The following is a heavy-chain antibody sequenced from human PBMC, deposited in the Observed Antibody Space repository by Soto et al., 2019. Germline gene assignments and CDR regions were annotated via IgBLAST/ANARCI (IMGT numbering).Heavy chain of an antibody. CDR1: GYTFTSYG. Sequence: ASVKVSCKASGYTFTSYGISWVRQAPGQGLEWMGRISAYNGNTNYAQKLQGRVTMTTDISTSTAYMELRSLRSDDTAVYYCARPYYDFWSGYPAFDIWGQGTMVTVSS. D-gene: IGHD3-3*01. V-gene: IGHV1-18*01. CDR2: ISAYNGNT. J-gene: IGHJ3*02. CDR3: ARPYYDFWSGYPAFDI.